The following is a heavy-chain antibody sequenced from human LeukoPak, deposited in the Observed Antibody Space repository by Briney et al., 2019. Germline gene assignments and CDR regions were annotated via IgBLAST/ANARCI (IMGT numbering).Heavy chain of an antibody. CDR1: GNTFPKYG. CDR3: AGEGGSCTSTSCYAGGWFDP. Sequence: ASVKVSCKASGNTFPKYGISWVRQAPGQGLEWMGWMSVYNGNTNYAQKLQGRVTMTTDTSTRTAYMELRSLRSDATAVYYCAGEGGSCTSTSCYAGGWFDPWGQGTLVTVSS. J-gene: IGHJ5*02. CDR2: MSVYNGNT. V-gene: IGHV1-18*01. D-gene: IGHD2-2*01.